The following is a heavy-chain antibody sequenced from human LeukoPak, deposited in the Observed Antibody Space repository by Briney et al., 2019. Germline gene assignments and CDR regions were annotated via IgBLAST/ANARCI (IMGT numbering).Heavy chain of an antibody. V-gene: IGHV3-21*01. D-gene: IGHD2-2*01. CDR1: GFTFSSYS. CDR3: ARDGSVVPAAMDGGYYYYGMDV. J-gene: IGHJ6*02. CDR2: ISNSSSYI. Sequence: GGSLRLSCAASGFTFSSYSMNWVRQAPGKGLEWVSSISNSSSYIYYADSVKGRFTISRDNAKNSLYLQMNSLRAEDTAVYYCARDGSVVPAAMDGGYYYYGMDVWGQGTTVTVSS.